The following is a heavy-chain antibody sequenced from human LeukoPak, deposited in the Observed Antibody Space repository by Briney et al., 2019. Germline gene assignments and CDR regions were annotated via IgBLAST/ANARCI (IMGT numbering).Heavy chain of an antibody. CDR3: ARGQYYYGSGSYYTTPYYFDY. Sequence: SETLSLTCAVYGGSFSGYYWSWIRQPPGKGLEWIGEINHSGSTNYNPSLKSRVTISVDTSKNQFSLKLGSVTAADTAVYYCARGQYYYGSGSYYTTPYYFDYWGQGTLVTVSS. V-gene: IGHV4-34*01. CDR2: INHSGST. CDR1: GGSFSGYY. J-gene: IGHJ4*02. D-gene: IGHD3-10*01.